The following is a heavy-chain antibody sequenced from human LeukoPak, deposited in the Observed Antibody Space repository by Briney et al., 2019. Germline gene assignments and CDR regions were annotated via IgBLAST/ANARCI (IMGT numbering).Heavy chain of an antibody. CDR3: ARDIYDYVWGSYRSPYYFDY. CDR2: IYYSGST. Sequence: PSETLSLTCTVSGGSISSSSYYWGWIRQPPGKGLEWIGSIYYSGSTYYNPSLKSRVTISVDTSKNQFSLKLSSVTAADTAVYYCARDIYDYVWGSYRSPYYFDYWGQGTLVTVSS. J-gene: IGHJ4*02. CDR1: GGSISSSSYY. V-gene: IGHV4-39*07. D-gene: IGHD3-16*02.